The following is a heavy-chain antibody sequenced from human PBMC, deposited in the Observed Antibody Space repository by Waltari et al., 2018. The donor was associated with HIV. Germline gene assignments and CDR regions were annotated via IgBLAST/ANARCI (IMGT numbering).Heavy chain of an antibody. CDR1: GYSFTSYW. D-gene: IGHD6-19*01. CDR2: SITGDSDT. Sequence: EVQLVQSGAEVKKPGESLKISCKGSGYSFTSYWIGWVRQMPGKGLEWMGISITGDSDTRYSPSFQGQVTISADKSISTAYLQWSSLKASDTAMYYCARHLQYSSGWQNWFDPWGQGTLVTVSS. J-gene: IGHJ5*02. V-gene: IGHV5-51*01. CDR3: ARHLQYSSGWQNWFDP.